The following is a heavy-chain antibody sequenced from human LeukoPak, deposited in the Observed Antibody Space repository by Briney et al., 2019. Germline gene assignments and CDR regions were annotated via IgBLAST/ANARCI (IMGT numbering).Heavy chain of an antibody. D-gene: IGHD6-13*01. J-gene: IGHJ4*02. CDR3: AGEGIGAAVVY. CDR1: GGSFSGYY. CDR2: INHSGST. Sequence: SETLSLTCAVYGGSFSGYYWSWIRQPPGKGLEWIGEINHSGSTNYNPSLKSRVTISVDTSKNQFSLKLSSVTAADTAVYYCAGEGIGAAVVYWGQGTLVTVSS. V-gene: IGHV4-34*01.